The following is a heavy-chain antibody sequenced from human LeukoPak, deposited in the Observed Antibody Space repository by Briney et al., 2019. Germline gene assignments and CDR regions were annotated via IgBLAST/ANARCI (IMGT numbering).Heavy chain of an antibody. CDR1: GFTFSNYG. CDR3: VRDTKWLVTYYYMDL. J-gene: IGHJ6*03. D-gene: IGHD6-19*01. Sequence: GGSLRLSCAASGFTFSNYGMHWVRQAPGKGLEWVAFIRYNGNNEYYAGSVRGRFTVSRDNSQNTLFLQMYSLRGEDTRLYYCVRDTKWLVTYYYMDLWGRGTTVTVSS. CDR2: IRYNGNNE. V-gene: IGHV3-30*02.